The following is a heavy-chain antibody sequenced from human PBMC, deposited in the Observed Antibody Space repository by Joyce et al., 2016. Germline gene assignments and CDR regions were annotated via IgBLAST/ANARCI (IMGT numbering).Heavy chain of an antibody. Sequence: QVQLVQSGAEVKRPGASVKVSCKASGNTFGGYYLSWVRQAPGQGLAWMGWIYPKSGDTRYEQGRVTMTLDTSIGTAYLELSRLTSEDSAVYFCAGGDKTGRFFEVWGQGTLVTVSS. CDR3: AGGDKTGRFFEV. CDR2: IYPKSGDT. CDR1: GNTFGGYY. D-gene: IGHD1-14*01. V-gene: IGHV1-2*02. J-gene: IGHJ4*02.